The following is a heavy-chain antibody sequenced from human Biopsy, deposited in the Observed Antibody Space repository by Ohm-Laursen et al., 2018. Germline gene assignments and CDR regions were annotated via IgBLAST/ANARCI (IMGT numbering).Heavy chain of an antibody. CDR2: IYYTEST. CDR3: AKHGSGWTGDDAFHI. Sequence: GTLSLTCTVSGGSISSYYWSWIRQPPGKGLEWIGYIYYTESTNYNPSLKSRVTISVDTSMNHLSLRLTSVTAADTAVYYCAKHGSGWTGDDAFHIWGQGTMVTVSS. J-gene: IGHJ3*02. V-gene: IGHV4-59*08. D-gene: IGHD6-19*01. CDR1: GGSISSYY.